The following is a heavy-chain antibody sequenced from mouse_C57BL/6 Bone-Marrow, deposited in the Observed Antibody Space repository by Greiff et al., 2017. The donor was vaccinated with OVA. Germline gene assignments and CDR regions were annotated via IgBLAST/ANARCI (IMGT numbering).Heavy chain of an antibody. CDR2: IYSDGGST. Sequence: EVKLMESGGGLVQPGESLKLSCESNEYEFPSHDMSWVRKTPEKRLELVAAIYSDGGSTYYPDTMERRFIISRDNTKKTLYLQMSSLRSEDTALYYCARRGGRRGFAYWGQGTLVTVSA. J-gene: IGHJ3*01. V-gene: IGHV5-2*01. CDR3: ARRGGRRGFAY. CDR1: EYEFPSHD. D-gene: IGHD1-1*02.